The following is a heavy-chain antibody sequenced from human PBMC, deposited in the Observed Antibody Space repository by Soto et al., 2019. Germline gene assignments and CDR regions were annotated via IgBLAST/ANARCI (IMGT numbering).Heavy chain of an antibody. CDR3: TTGHCSGGSCFFSLFGDAFDI. D-gene: IGHD2-15*01. J-gene: IGHJ3*02. CDR1: GFTFSNAW. Sequence: GGSLRLSCAASGFTFSNAWMSWVRQAPGKGLEWVGRIKSKTDGGTTDYAAPVKGRFTISRDDSKNTLYLQMNSLKTVDTAVYYCTTGHCSGGSCFFSLFGDAFDIWGQGTMVTVSS. CDR2: IKSKTDGGTT. V-gene: IGHV3-15*01.